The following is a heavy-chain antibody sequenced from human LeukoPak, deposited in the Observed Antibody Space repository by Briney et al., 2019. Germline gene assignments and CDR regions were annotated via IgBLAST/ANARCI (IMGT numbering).Heavy chain of an antibody. CDR1: GGSISSYY. V-gene: IGHV4-59*08. CDR3: ARLGGLSY. Sequence: SETLSLTCTVSGGSISSYYWSWIRQPPGKGLEWIGYIYYSGSTNYNPSLKSRVTISVDTSKNQFSLKLSSVTAADTAVYYCARLGGLSYWGQGTLVTVSS. J-gene: IGHJ4*02. CDR2: IYYSGST. D-gene: IGHD2/OR15-2a*01.